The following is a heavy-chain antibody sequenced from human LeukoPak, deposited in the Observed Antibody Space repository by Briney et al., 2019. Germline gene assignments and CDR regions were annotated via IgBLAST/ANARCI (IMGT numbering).Heavy chain of an antibody. Sequence: ASVKVSCTASGYTFTGYYMHWVRQAPGQGLEWMGWINPNSGGTNYAQKFQGGVTMTRDTSISTAYMELSRLRSDDTAVYYCARQWDYYDSSGYLFDYWGQGTLVTVSS. CDR2: INPNSGGT. V-gene: IGHV1-2*02. CDR1: GYTFTGYY. J-gene: IGHJ4*02. D-gene: IGHD3-22*01. CDR3: ARQWDYYDSSGYLFDY.